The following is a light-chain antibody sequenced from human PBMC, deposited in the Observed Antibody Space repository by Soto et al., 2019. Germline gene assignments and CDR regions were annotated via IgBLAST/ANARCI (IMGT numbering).Light chain of an antibody. Sequence: DIQMTQSPSSLSASIGDRVTITCRASQSIYIYLNWYQQKPGKAPKLLIYAASSLQRGVPSTFSGGGSGTNFTLTISSLQPEDVGTYYCQNYNSAPITFGQVTRPEIK. CDR3: QNYNSAPIT. V-gene: IGKV1-39*01. CDR2: AAS. CDR1: QSIYIY. J-gene: IGKJ5*01.